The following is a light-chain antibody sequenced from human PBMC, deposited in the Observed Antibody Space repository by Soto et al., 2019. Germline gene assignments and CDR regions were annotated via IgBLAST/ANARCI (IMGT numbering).Light chain of an antibody. V-gene: IGKV1-5*01. CDR2: DAS. CDR3: QQYNSYSLT. J-gene: IGKJ4*01. CDR1: QSISSW. Sequence: DIQMTQSPSTLSASVGDRVTITCRASQSISSWLAWYQQKPGKAPKLLIYDASSLESGVPSRFSGSGSGTEFTLTISSLQPDDFTTYYCQQYNSYSLTFGGGTKVEIK.